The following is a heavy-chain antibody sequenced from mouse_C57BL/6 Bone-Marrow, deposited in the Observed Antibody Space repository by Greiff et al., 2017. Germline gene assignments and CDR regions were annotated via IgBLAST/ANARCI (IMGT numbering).Heavy chain of an antibody. Sequence: EVKLVESEGGLVQPGSSMKLSCTASGFTFSDYYMAWVRQVPEKGLEWVANINYDGSSTYYLDSLKSRFIISRDNAKNILYLQMSSLKSENTATYYCARDLIGLGLDYWGQGTTLTVSS. D-gene: IGHD4-1*01. J-gene: IGHJ2*01. V-gene: IGHV5-16*01. CDR1: GFTFSDYY. CDR3: ARDLIGLGLDY. CDR2: INYDGSST.